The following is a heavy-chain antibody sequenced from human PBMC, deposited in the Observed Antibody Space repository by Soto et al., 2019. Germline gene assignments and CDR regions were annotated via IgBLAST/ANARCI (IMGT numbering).Heavy chain of an antibody. D-gene: IGHD3-10*01. V-gene: IGHV3-53*01. Sequence: GGSLRLSCAASGFTVSNNYMSWVRQAPGKGLEWVSLIYSGITTYYADSVKGRFTVSRDNSKNTLYLHMNSLSVEDSAVYYCARIRGAGWELHYNYFDNWGQGTLVTVSS. J-gene: IGHJ4*02. CDR2: IYSGITT. CDR1: GFTVSNNY. CDR3: ARIRGAGWELHYNYFDN.